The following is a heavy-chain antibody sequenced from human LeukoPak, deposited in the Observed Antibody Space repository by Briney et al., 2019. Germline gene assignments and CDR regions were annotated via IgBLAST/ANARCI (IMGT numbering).Heavy chain of an antibody. D-gene: IGHD2-21*02. CDR3: AKEAYRGGDCIRGYFQH. CDR2: ISYDGSNK. V-gene: IGHV3-30*18. Sequence: PGGSLRLSCAASGFTFSSYGMHWVRQAPGKGLEWVAVISYDGSNKYYADSVKGRFTISRDNSKNTLYLQMNSLRAEDTAVYYCAKEAYRGGDCIRGYFQHWGQGTLVTVSS. CDR1: GFTFSSYG. J-gene: IGHJ1*01.